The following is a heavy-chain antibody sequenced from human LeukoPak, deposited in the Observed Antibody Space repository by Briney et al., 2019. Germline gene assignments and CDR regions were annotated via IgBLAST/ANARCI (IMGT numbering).Heavy chain of an antibody. CDR3: VTVGGNPADY. CDR2: IRYDGSNK. J-gene: IGHJ4*02. CDR1: GFTFSSYG. Sequence: PGGSLRLSCAASGFTFSSYGMHWVRQAPGKGLEWVAFIRYDGSNKYYADSVKGRFTISRDNSKNTLYLQMNSLRAEDTAVYYCVTVGGNPADYWGQGTLVTVSS. V-gene: IGHV3-30*02. D-gene: IGHD4-23*01.